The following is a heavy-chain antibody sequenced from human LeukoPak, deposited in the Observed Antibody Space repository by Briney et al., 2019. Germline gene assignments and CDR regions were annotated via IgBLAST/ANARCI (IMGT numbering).Heavy chain of an antibody. CDR2: LSGSGGTT. CDR1: GFTFSRYA. CDR3: ARVSDPSSSWYPRYYFDY. D-gene: IGHD6-13*01. Sequence: PGGSLRLSCAASGFTFSRYAMSWVRQAPGKGLEWVSALSGSGGTTYYADSVKGRFTISRDNSKNTLYLQMNSLRAEDTAVYYCARVSDPSSSWYPRYYFDYWGQGTLVTVSS. J-gene: IGHJ4*02. V-gene: IGHV3-23*01.